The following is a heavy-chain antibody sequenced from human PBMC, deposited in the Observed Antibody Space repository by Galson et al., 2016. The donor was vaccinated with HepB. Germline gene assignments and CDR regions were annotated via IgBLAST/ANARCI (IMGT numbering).Heavy chain of an antibody. CDR2: ISIDGNDK. D-gene: IGHD3-22*01. V-gene: IGHV3-30*03. J-gene: IGHJ4*02. CDR3: AAQGFCTSSSCHAHHFHY. CDR1: GFTFSTYA. Sequence: SLRLSCAASGFTFSTYAMSWVRQAPGKVLEWVALISIDGNDKFYADSVKGRFTISRDNSKNTLYLHLDSLRPDDTAVYHCAAQGFCTSSSCHAHHFHYWGQGTLVTVSS.